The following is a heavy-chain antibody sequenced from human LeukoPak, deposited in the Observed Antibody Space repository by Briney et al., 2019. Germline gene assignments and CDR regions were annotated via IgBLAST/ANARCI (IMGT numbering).Heavy chain of an antibody. CDR2: IYYSGST. D-gene: IGHD2-2*01. CDR1: GGSISSYY. V-gene: IGHV4-59*01. CDR3: ARDTPIQGYCSRTSCRYYTGMDV. J-gene: IGHJ6*04. Sequence: SETLSLTCTVSGGSISSYYWSWIRQPPGKGLEWIGYIYYSGSTNYNPSLKSRVTISVDTSKNQFSLKLSSVTAADTAVYYCARDTPIQGYCSRTSCRYYTGMDVWAKGTTVTVSS.